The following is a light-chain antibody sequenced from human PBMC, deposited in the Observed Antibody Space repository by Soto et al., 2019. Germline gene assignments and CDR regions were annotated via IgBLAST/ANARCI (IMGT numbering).Light chain of an antibody. J-gene: IGKJ4*01. CDR3: QQSYSTPFS. CDR2: AAS. CDR1: QSISSY. V-gene: IGKV1-39*01. Sequence: DIQMTQSPSSLSASVGDRVTITCRASQSISSYLNWYQQKPGKAPKLLIYAASSLQSGVPSRFSGSGSGTECTLTISSLQPEDFATYYCQQSYSTPFSFGGGTKVEIK.